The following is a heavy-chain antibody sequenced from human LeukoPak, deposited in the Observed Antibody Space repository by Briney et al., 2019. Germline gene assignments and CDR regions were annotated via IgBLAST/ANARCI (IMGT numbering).Heavy chain of an antibody. CDR1: GFSFDDYA. CDR3: AINGGGDSGYGNFDY. CDR2: ISWNSDNI. Sequence: GGSLRLSCAVSGFSFDDYAMHWVRQVPGKGLEWVSGISWNSDNIGYADSVKGRFTTSRDNAKNSLYMQMNSLRAEDTALYYCAINGGGDSGYGNFDYWGQGTLVTVSS. D-gene: IGHD5-12*01. J-gene: IGHJ4*02. V-gene: IGHV3-9*01.